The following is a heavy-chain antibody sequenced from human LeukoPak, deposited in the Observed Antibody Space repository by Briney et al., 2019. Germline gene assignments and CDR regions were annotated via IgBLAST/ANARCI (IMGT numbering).Heavy chain of an antibody. J-gene: IGHJ4*02. CDR3: ARDIAAAVDY. CDR1: GFTFSSYA. D-gene: IGHD6-13*01. Sequence: GGSLRLSCAASGFTFSSYAMSWVRQAPGKGLEWVSGISGSGGSTHYADSVKDRFTISRDNAKNILYLQMNSLRAEDTAVYYCARDIAAAVDYWGQGTLVTVSS. V-gene: IGHV3-23*01. CDR2: ISGSGGST.